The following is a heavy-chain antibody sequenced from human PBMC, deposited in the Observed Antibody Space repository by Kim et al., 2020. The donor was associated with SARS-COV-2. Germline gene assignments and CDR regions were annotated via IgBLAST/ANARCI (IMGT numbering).Heavy chain of an antibody. J-gene: IGHJ4*02. V-gene: IGHV3-7*01. Sequence: INRDGSEQNYVGSLRGRFTISRDNTRNSLYLQMESLRAEDTAVYYCTTKNYWGQGTLVTVSS. CDR2: INRDGSEQ. CDR3: TTKNY.